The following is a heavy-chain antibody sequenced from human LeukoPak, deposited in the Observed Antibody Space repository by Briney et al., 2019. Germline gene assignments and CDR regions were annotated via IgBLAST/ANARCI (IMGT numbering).Heavy chain of an antibody. CDR2: IRYDGSNK. Sequence: GGSLRLSCAASGFTFSSYGMHWVRQAPGKGLEWVAFIRYDGSNKYYADSVKGRFTISRDNSKNTLYLQMNSLRAEDTAVYYCARDGYLAFYYFDYWGQGTLVTVSS. CDR3: ARDGYLAFYYFDY. CDR1: GFTFSSYG. J-gene: IGHJ4*02. D-gene: IGHD6-25*01. V-gene: IGHV3-30*02.